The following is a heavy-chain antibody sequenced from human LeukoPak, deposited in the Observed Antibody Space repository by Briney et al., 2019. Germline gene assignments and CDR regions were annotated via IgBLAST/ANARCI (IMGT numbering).Heavy chain of an antibody. Sequence: ASVKVSCKASGYTFTSYGISWVRQAPGQGLEWMGWISAYNGNTSYAQKLQGRVTMTTDTSTSTAYMELRSLRSDDTAVYYCARAYCGGDCYSGAFDIWGQGTMVTVSS. J-gene: IGHJ3*02. CDR1: GYTFTSYG. V-gene: IGHV1-18*01. D-gene: IGHD2-21*02. CDR2: ISAYNGNT. CDR3: ARAYCGGDCYSGAFDI.